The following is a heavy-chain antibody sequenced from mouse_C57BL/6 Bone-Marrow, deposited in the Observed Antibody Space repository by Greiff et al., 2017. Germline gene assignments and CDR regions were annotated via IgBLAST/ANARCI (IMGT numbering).Heavy chain of an antibody. Sequence: QVQLQQPGAELVKPGASVKLSCKASGYTFTSYWMHWVKQRPGQGLEWIGMIHPNSGSTNYNEKFKSKATLTVDKSSSTAYMKLSSLTSEDSAVYYWARDYGSSRFWYLDGWGTGTTVTVSS. D-gene: IGHD1-1*01. V-gene: IGHV1-64*01. CDR1: GYTFTSYW. J-gene: IGHJ1*03. CDR2: IHPNSGST. CDR3: ARDYGSSRFWYLDG.